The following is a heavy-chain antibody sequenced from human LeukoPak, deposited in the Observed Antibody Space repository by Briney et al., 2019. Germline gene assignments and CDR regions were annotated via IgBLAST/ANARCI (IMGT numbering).Heavy chain of an antibody. V-gene: IGHV3-64*02. CDR2: INTDGRIT. CDR3: TRGAGSFCDFDY. CDR1: GFSFRNYA. J-gene: IGHJ4*02. Sequence: GGSLRPSCVASGFSFRNYAIHWVRQAPGKGLEYVSVINTDGRITYYAASVKGRFTISRDNSKKTVYLQMGSLRGEDMAVYYCTRGAGSFCDFDYWGQGALVTVSS. D-gene: IGHD1-26*01.